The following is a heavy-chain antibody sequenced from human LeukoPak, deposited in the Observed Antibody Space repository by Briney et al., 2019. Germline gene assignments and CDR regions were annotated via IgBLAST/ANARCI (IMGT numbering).Heavy chain of an antibody. V-gene: IGHV4-39*01. Sequence: PSETLSLTCTVSGGSISSSSYFWAWIRQPPGKGLEWIGNINYSGSTHLNASLKSRVTISVDASKNQFSLKLSSVTAADTAVYYCGRRVAGSGYRDYWGQGTLVTVSS. J-gene: IGHJ4*02. CDR1: GGSISSSSYF. CDR2: INYSGST. CDR3: GRRVAGSGYRDY. D-gene: IGHD3-22*01.